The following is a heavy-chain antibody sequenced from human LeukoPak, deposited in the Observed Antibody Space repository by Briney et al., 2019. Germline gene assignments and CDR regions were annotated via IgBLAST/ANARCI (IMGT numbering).Heavy chain of an antibody. CDR1: GYSFTSYW. V-gene: IGHV5-51*01. CDR2: INPGDSDT. CDR3: ARPAATASHDAFDI. J-gene: IGHJ3*02. Sequence: GESLKISCKGSGYSFTSYWIAWVRQMPGKGLEWMGIINPGDSDTRYSPSFRGQVTISADKSISTAYLQWNSLKASDTAMYYCARPAATASHDAFDIWGQGTMVTVSS. D-gene: IGHD6-13*01.